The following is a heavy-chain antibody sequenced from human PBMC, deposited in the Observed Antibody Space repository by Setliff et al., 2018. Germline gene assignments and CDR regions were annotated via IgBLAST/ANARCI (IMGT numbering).Heavy chain of an antibody. D-gene: IGHD5-18*01. CDR3: AREEARGYSHGDAFDI. J-gene: IGHJ3*02. CDR2: ISAYNGNT. Sequence: GASVKVSCKASGYTFTSYGITWVRQAPGQGLEWMGWISAYNGNTNYAQKLQGRVTMTTDTSTSTAYMELRSLRSDDTAVYYCAREEARGYSHGDAFDIWGQGTMVTVSS. CDR1: GYTFTSYG. V-gene: IGHV1-18*01.